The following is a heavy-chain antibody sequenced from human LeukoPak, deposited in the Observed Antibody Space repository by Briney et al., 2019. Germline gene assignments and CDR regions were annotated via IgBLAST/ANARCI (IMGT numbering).Heavy chain of an antibody. CDR3: ATTVAVAGPTGFDP. CDR2: IYYSGST. D-gene: IGHD6-19*01. J-gene: IGHJ5*02. CDR1: GGSISSSIYY. Sequence: SETLSLTCTVSGGSISSSIYYWGWIRQPPGKGLEWIGSIYYSGSTYYNPSLKSRVTISVDTSKNQFSLKLSSVTAADTAVYYCATTVAVAGPTGFDPWGQGTLVTVSS. V-gene: IGHV4-39*01.